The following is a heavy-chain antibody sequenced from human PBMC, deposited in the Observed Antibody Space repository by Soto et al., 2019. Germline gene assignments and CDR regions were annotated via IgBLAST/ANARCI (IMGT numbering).Heavy chain of an antibody. V-gene: IGHV1-69*06. D-gene: IGHD3-22*01. CDR1: GGTFSSYA. Sequence: SVKVSCKASGGTFSSYAISWVRQAPGQGLEWMGGIIPIFGTANYAQKFQGRVTITADKSTSTAYMELSSLRSEDTAVYYCAIGGVVVVMSWYYGMDVWGQGTTVTVSS. CDR2: IIPIFGTA. CDR3: AIGGVVVVMSWYYGMDV. J-gene: IGHJ6*02.